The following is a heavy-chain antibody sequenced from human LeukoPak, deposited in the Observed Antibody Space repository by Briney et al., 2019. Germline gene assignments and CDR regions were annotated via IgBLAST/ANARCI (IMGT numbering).Heavy chain of an antibody. D-gene: IGHD3-9*01. CDR1: GFTLSSYW. J-gene: IGHJ4*02. CDR2: IKQDGREK. Sequence: PGGSLRLSCAASGFTLSSYWMSWVRQATGKGLEGVANIKQDGREKYYVDSVKGRFTISRDNAKNSLYLQMNSLRAEDTAVYYCARGYYDILTGYTFDYWGQGTLVTVSS. V-gene: IGHV3-7*03. CDR3: ARGYYDILTGYTFDY.